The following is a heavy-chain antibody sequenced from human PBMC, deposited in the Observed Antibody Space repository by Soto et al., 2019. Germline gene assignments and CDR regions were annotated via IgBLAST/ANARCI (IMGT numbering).Heavy chain of an antibody. CDR2: INHSGST. CDR1: GGSFSGYY. V-gene: IGHV4-34*01. J-gene: IGHJ4*02. CDR3: ARIRIASRPYYFDY. D-gene: IGHD6-6*01. Sequence: QVQLQQWGAGLLKPSETLSLTCAVYGGSFSGYYWSWIRQPPGKGLEWIGEINHSGSTNYNPSLKSRVTKSVDTSKNQFSLKLSSVTAADTAVYYCARIRIASRPYYFDYWGQGTLVTVSS.